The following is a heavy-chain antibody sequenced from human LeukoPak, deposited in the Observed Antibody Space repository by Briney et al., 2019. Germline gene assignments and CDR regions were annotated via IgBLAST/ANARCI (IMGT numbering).Heavy chain of an antibody. CDR1: GASIFSGNW. CDR3: ARTRYYYGSRSYGAPYYFDY. D-gene: IGHD3-10*01. V-gene: IGHV4-4*02. J-gene: IGHJ4*02. Sequence: PSETLSLTCAVSGASIFSGNWWSWVRQPPGKGLEWIGEIYHSGRANYNPSLKSRVTISLDKAKNQFSLKLSSVTAADTAVYYCARTRYYYGSRSYGAPYYFDYWGQGTLVTVSS. CDR2: IYHSGRA.